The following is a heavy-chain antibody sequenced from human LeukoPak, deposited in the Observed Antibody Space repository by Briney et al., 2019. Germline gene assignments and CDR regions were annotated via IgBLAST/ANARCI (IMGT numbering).Heavy chain of an antibody. CDR2: FTLYSDTT. Sequence: SQTLSLTCSVSGGSISSGDHYWTWIRQPPGGGLEWMGFFTLYSDTTSYNPSLKSRLMISIDTSKNQFSLTLTSVTAADTAVYFCARGFGYDFADYWGQGILVTVSS. V-gene: IGHV4-30-4*01. CDR3: ARGFGYDFADY. D-gene: IGHD2-2*01. CDR1: GGSISSGDHY. J-gene: IGHJ4*02.